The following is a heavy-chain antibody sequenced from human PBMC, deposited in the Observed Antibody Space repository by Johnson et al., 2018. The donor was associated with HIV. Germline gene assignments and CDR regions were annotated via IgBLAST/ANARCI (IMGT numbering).Heavy chain of an antibody. J-gene: IGHJ3*02. Sequence: QVQLVESGGGVVQPRRSLRLSCAASGFTFSNYAMNWVRQAPGKGLEWVAVISYDGSNKHFAESVQGRFTVSRDDSKNILYLEMNSLRAEDTAVYYCSKNSRITYDAQSAFDIWGQGTMVTVSS. CDR3: SKNSRITYDAQSAFDI. V-gene: IGHV3-30-3*02. CDR2: ISYDGSNK. D-gene: IGHD3-3*01. CDR1: GFTFSNYA.